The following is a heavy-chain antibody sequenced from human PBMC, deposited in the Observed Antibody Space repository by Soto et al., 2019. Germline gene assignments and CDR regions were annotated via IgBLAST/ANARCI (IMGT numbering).Heavy chain of an antibody. J-gene: IGHJ6*02. Sequence: QVQLLQSGAEVKKPGSSVKVSCKVSGGAFNNYALNWVRHGPGQGLEWLGGIIPLHNTSNYSLKFLGRVTVTAAISSTTVYMELNSLTSYDTATYYCASWSNWNPLYYDGLDVWGQGTTVTVSS. CDR3: ASWSNWNPLYYDGLDV. V-gene: IGHV1-69*06. D-gene: IGHD1-20*01. CDR1: GGAFNNYA. CDR2: IIPLHNTS.